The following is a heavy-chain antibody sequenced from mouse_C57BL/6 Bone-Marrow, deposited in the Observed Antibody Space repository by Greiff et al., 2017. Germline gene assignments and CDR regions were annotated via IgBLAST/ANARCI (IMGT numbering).Heavy chain of an antibody. D-gene: IGHD3-1*01. Sequence: QVQLQQSGPELVKPGASVKISCKASGYAFSSSWMNWVKQRPGKGLEWIGRIYPGDGDTNYNGKFKGKATLTADKSSSTAYMQLSSLTSEDSAVXFGERGGGLGTRSWGQGTLVTVSA. CDR1: GYAFSSSW. J-gene: IGHJ3*01. CDR3: ERGGGLGTRS. V-gene: IGHV1-82*01. CDR2: IYPGDGDT.